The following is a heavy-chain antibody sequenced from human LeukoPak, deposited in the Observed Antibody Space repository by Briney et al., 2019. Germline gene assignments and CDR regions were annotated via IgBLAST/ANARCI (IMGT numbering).Heavy chain of an antibody. CDR2: IIPIFGTA. V-gene: IGHV1-69*01. J-gene: IGHJ4*02. CDR3: ASRGLGYCSSTSCYTGGYLFDY. Sequence: ASVKVSCKASGGTFSSYAISWVRQAPGQGVEWMGGIIPIFGTANYAEKFQGRVTITADESTSTAYMELSSLRSEDMAVYYCASRGLGYCSSTSCYTGGYLFDYWGQGTLVTVSS. D-gene: IGHD2-2*02. CDR1: GGTFSSYA.